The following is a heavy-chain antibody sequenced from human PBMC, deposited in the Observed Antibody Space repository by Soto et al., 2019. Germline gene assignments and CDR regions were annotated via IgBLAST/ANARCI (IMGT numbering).Heavy chain of an antibody. V-gene: IGHV1-8*01. D-gene: IGHD6-13*01. Sequence: QVQLVQSGAEVKKPGASVKVSCKASGYTFTSYDINWVRQATGQGLEWMGWMNPNSGNTGYAQKFQGRVTMTRNTATGAADMGLSRPGSKDTSVYYSAGGQQVRGFGRWGQGTQVIVSS. CDR3: AGGQQVRGFGR. J-gene: IGHJ5*02. CDR2: MNPNSGNT. CDR1: GYTFTSYD.